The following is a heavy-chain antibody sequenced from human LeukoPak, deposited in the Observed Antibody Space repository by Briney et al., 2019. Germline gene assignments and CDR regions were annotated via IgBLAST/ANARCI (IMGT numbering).Heavy chain of an antibody. J-gene: IGHJ6*03. Sequence: SVKVSCKASGGTLNSYVISWVRQAPGQGLEWMGGIIPISGTTNYAQKFQGRVTITADKSTGTAYMELSSLRSEDTAVYYCATLCCGSYYMDVWGKGTTVTVSS. CDR1: GGTLNSYV. CDR3: ATLCCGSYYMDV. D-gene: IGHD2-15*01. V-gene: IGHV1-69*06. CDR2: IIPISGTT.